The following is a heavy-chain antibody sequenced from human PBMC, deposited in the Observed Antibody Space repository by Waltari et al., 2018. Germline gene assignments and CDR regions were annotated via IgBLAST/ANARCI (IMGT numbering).Heavy chain of an antibody. CDR2: RKQDASEK. CDR3: AASVGVAPNY. Sequence: EVQLVESGGGLVQPGGSLRLSCAASGFTFNNYWMTWVRQAPGKGLEVVANRKQDASEKYYVDSVKGRFTISRDNTKNSLYLQMNSLRAEDTAVYYCAASVGVAPNYWGHGTLVTVSS. V-gene: IGHV3-7*01. CDR1: GFTFNNYW. J-gene: IGHJ4*01. D-gene: IGHD6-19*01.